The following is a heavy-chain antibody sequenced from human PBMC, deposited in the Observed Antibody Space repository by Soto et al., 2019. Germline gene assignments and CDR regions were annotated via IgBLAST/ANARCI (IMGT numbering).Heavy chain of an antibody. V-gene: IGHV3-23*01. J-gene: IGHJ3*02. CDR3: VGSSGWYFGGFDI. Sequence: EVQLLESGGGLVQPGGSLRLSCAASGCTFSSYAMSWVRQAPGKGLEWVSAISGSGGSTYYAYSVKGRFTISRDNTKNTLNLQMNSLRAEDTAVYYCVGSSGWYFGGFDIWGQGTMVTVSS. D-gene: IGHD6-19*01. CDR1: GCTFSSYA. CDR2: ISGSGGST.